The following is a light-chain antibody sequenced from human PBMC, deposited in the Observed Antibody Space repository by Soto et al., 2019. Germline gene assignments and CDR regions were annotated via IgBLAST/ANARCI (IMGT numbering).Light chain of an antibody. CDR1: QTISMY. CDR2: AAS. V-gene: IGKV1-39*01. CDR3: QQSYSTPPRT. Sequence: DIQMTQSPSSLSAFVGDRVTLTCRASQTISMYLNWYQQKPGKAPILLISAASSLQTGVPSRFNGSGSGTDFTLTISSLQPEDCATYYCQQSYSTPPRTFGGGTKVEIK. J-gene: IGKJ4*01.